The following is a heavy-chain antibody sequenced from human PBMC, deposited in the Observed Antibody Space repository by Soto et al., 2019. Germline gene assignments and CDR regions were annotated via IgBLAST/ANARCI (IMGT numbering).Heavy chain of an antibody. Sequence: SQTLSLTCAISGDSVSSNSVVWNWIRQSPSRGLEWLGKTYYRSRWYSDYAVSVKSRITINPDTSKNHFSLQLKSLTPEDTAVYYCARRGSSGSFEIWGQGTMVTVSS. CDR3: ARRGSSGSFEI. CDR1: GDSVSSNSVV. D-gene: IGHD6-19*01. V-gene: IGHV6-1*01. J-gene: IGHJ3*02. CDR2: TYYRSRWYS.